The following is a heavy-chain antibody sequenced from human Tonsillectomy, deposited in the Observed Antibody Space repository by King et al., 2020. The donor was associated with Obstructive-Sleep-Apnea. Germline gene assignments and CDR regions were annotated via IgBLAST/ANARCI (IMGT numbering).Heavy chain of an antibody. CDR3: AKGRNSGRASFDF. CDR1: GFTFSTYS. CDR2: ISSGSSAI. D-gene: IGHD6-19*01. J-gene: IGHJ4*02. V-gene: IGHV3-48*04. Sequence: VQLVESGGGLVQPGGSLRLSCVASGFTFSTYSMNWVRQTPGKGLEWVSYISSGSSAIYYADSVKGRFTISRDNAENSLYLQMNSLRAEDTAVYYCAKGRNSGRASFDFWGQGTLVPVSS.